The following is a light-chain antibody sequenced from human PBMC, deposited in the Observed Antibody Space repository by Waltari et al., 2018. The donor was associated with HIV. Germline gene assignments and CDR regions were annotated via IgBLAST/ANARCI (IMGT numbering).Light chain of an antibody. CDR3: AAWDDSLSAWL. Sequence: QSVLTQPPSASGTPGQRVTISCSGSSSNIVTNYVSWYKQFPGTAPELVVYHTNQRPFGVPDRFSGSKSGTSASLAISGLRSEDEADYYCAAWDDSLSAWLFGGGTRLNVL. CDR1: SSNIVTNY. V-gene: IGLV1-47*01. J-gene: IGLJ2*01. CDR2: HTN.